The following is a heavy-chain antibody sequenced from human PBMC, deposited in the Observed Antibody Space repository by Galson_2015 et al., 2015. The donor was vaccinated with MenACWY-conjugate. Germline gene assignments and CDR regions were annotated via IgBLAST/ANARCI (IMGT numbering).Heavy chain of an antibody. CDR1: GDSISSDNYY. Sequence: SETLSLTCTVSGDSISSDNYYWTWVRQPPGRGLEWIASINYSGRTFYNPFLMSRVSISVDMSKSQYSLKLTSVTAADTAVHFCARRTPELNWFDPWGQGTLVTVSS. CDR3: ARRTPELNWFDP. D-gene: IGHD1-26*01. V-gene: IGHV4-39*01. CDR2: INYSGRT. J-gene: IGHJ5*02.